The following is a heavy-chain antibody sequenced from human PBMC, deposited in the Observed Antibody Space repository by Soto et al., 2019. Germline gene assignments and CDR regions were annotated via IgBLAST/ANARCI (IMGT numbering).Heavy chain of an antibody. CDR1: GFTFSGYA. Sequence: GGSLRLSCAASGFTFSGYAMSWVRQAPGKGLEWVSAISGSGGSTYYADSVKGRFTISRDNSKNTLYLQMNSLRAEDTAVFYCAKDRERYYDSSSYYFFDYWGQGTLVTVSS. D-gene: IGHD3-22*01. J-gene: IGHJ4*02. V-gene: IGHV3-23*01. CDR2: ISGSGGST. CDR3: AKDRERYYDSSSYYFFDY.